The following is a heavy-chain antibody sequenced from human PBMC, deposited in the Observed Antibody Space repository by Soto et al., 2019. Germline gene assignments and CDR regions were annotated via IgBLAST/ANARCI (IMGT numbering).Heavy chain of an antibody. CDR1: GFTFSNAW. D-gene: IGHD6-13*01. V-gene: IGHV3-7*01. CDR3: ARDQVKNQISRAYYYYYYMDV. Sequence: GGSLSLSCAASGFTFSNAWISWVRQAPGKGLEWVANIKQDGSEKYYVDSVKGRFTISRDNAKNSLYLQMNSLRAEDTAVYYCARDQVKNQISRAYYYYYYMDVWGKGTTVTVSS. CDR2: IKQDGSEK. J-gene: IGHJ6*03.